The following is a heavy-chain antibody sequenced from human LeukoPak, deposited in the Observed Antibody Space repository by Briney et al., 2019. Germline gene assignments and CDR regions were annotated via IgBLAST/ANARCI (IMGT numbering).Heavy chain of an antibody. CDR3: SHRRSIAGVGTVDY. Sequence: SGPTLVKPPQTLTLTCTFSGFSLSTSGLGVGWIRQPPGKPLEWLALIYWDDYKRYRASLRGRLSIAKDTSKNEVVLTMTNLDPVDTAAYYCSHRRSIAGVGTVDYWGQGTLVTVSS. V-gene: IGHV2-5*02. CDR2: IYWDDYK. D-gene: IGHD6-13*01. J-gene: IGHJ4*02. CDR1: GFSLSTSGLG.